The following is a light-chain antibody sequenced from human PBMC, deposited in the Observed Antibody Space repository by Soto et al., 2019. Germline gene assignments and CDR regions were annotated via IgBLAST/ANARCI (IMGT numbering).Light chain of an antibody. CDR3: SSYTTMSTKV. CDR2: EVR. CDR1: SNDGGAYDY. Sequence: QSVLTQPASVSGSPGQSISISCTGTSNDGGAYDYVSWYQQHPGKPPKLMIFEVRNRTSGVSSRFSGSRSGNTASLTISGLQAEDEADYYCSSYTTMSTKVFGTGTKLTVL. V-gene: IGLV2-14*03. J-gene: IGLJ1*01.